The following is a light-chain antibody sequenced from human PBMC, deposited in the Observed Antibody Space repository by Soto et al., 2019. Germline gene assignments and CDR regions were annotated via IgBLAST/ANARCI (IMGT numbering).Light chain of an antibody. CDR1: EGVITY. CDR2: DTS. CDR3: QQYDTLPLT. J-gene: IGKJ4*01. Sequence: QLTQPPSFLSASVGDRITITCHAREGVITYLNWFQHKPGEAPKLLIYDTSLLETGVPSRFSGSGFGTDFTFTISSLQPDDFATYYCQQYDTLPLTFGGGT. V-gene: IGKV1-33*01.